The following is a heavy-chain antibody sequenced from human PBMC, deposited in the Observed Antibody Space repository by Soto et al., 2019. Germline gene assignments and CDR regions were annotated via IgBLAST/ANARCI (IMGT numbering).Heavy chain of an antibody. CDR1: GESVSSTSVT. CDR3: VRLTGNSWLDY. D-gene: IGHD6-13*01. CDR2: TYYRSKWYN. J-gene: IGHJ4*02. Sequence: SRTLSLTCAISGESVSSTSVTWNWIRQSPSRGLEWLGRTYYRSKWYNDYAVSVKGRISLNSDTSKNHLSLQLNSVTPEDTAVYYCVRLTGNSWLDYWGPGTLVTVSS. V-gene: IGHV6-1*01.